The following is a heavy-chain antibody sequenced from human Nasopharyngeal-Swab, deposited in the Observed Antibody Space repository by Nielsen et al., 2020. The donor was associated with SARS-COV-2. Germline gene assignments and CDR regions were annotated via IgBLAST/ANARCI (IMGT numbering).Heavy chain of an antibody. J-gene: IGHJ6*02. D-gene: IGHD6-19*01. CDR2: IYPGDSDT. CDR1: GSSFTSYW. CDR3: ARRDSSGYYPHGMDV. Sequence: GESLKISCKGSGSSFTSYWIGWVRQMPGKGLEWMGIIYPGDSDTRYSPSFQGQVTISADKSISTAYLQWSSLKASDTAMYYCARRDSSGYYPHGMDVWGQGTTVTVSS. V-gene: IGHV5-51*01.